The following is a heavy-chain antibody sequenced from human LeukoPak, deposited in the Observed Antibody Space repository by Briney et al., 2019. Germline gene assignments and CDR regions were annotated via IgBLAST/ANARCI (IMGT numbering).Heavy chain of an antibody. CDR2: INHSGST. V-gene: IGHV4-34*01. CDR3: ARQNLGYCSGGSCYPWFDP. CDR1: GGSFSGYY. J-gene: IGHJ5*02. Sequence: SETLSLTCAVYGGSFSGYYWSWIRQPPGKGLEWIGEINHSGSTNYNPSLKSRVTISVDTSKNQFSLKLSSVTAADTAVYYCARQNLGYCSGGSCYPWFDPWGQGTLVTVSS. D-gene: IGHD2-15*01.